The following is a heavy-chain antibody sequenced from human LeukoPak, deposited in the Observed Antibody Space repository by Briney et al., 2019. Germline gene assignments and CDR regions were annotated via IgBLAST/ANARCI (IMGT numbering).Heavy chain of an antibody. V-gene: IGHV3-7*01. CDR2: IKADGGEK. CDR1: GFTFSTYW. CDR3: XXXXXXXXXERDAFDI. Sequence: CXXSGFTFSTYWMNWFRQTPGKGLEWVAKIKADGGEKDHVASVKGRFTISRDKAKNSLYMQMNSLRAEDTAVYYXXXXXXXXXXERDAFDIWGQGTMVTVSS. J-gene: IGHJ3*02.